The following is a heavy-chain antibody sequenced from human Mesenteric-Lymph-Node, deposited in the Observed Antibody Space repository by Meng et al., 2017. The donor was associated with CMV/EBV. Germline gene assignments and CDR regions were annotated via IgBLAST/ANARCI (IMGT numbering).Heavy chain of an antibody. V-gene: IGHV2-5*02. CDR3: AHRRQGAYVNY. CDR1: GFSLSTSGVG. CDR2: IYWDDDT. D-gene: IGHD5-12*01. J-gene: IGHJ4*02. Sequence: CTLSGFSLSTSGVGVGWIRQPPGKALEWLALIYWDDDTRYSPSLKSRLAITKHTSKNQVVLTPTNMDPVDTATYYCAHRRQGAYVNYWGQGTLVTVSS.